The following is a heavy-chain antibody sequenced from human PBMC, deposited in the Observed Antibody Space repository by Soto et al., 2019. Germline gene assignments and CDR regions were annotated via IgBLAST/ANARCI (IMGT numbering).Heavy chain of an antibody. CDR1: GFTFSSYS. CDR2: ISSSSSYI. CDR3: ARDHPSRGYRFDY. V-gene: IGHV3-21*01. D-gene: IGHD2-2*01. Sequence: EVQLVESGGGLVKPGGSLRLSCAASGFTFSSYSMNWVRQAPGKGLEWVSSISSSSSYIYYADSVKGRFTISRDNAKNSLYLQMNSLRAEDTAVYYCARDHPSRGYRFDYWGQGTLVTVSS. J-gene: IGHJ4*02.